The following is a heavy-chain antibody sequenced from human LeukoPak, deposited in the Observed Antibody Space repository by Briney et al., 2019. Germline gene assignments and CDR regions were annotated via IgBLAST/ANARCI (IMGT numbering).Heavy chain of an antibody. V-gene: IGHV3-21*01. CDR1: GFTFSSYN. CDR2: ITSGGSYI. D-gene: IGHD2-15*01. Sequence: GGSLRLSCAASGFTFSSYNMNWIRQAPGKGLEWVSSITSGGSYIYYPDSVKGRFTISRDNAKNSLYLQMNSLRAEDTAVYYCARETSYCSGGSCYYAMDGWGQGTTVTVSS. CDR3: ARETSYCSGGSCYYAMDG. J-gene: IGHJ6*02.